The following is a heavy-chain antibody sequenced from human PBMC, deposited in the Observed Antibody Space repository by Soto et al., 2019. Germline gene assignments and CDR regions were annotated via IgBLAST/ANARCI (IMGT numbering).Heavy chain of an antibody. CDR1: GGSFSSGAYY. CDR2: ISYRGTP. Sequence: QVQLQASGPGLVKPSQNLSLTCTVSGGSFSSGAYYWSSVRRHPGMGLEWIGYISYRGTPYYNPPLKSRLTISVDASKIQFSLRLISVTAADTAVYYCAMVSATGTRWFDPXXQGTXVTVSS. D-gene: IGHD6-13*01. V-gene: IGHV4-31*03. CDR3: AMVSATGTRWFDP. J-gene: IGHJ5*02.